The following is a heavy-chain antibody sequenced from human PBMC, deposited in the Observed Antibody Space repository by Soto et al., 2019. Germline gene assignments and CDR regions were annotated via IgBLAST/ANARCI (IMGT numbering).Heavy chain of an antibody. CDR2: MNPNSGNT. J-gene: IGHJ4*02. CDR1: GYTFTTYD. Sequence: ASVKVSCKTSGYTFTTYDINWVRQATGQGLEWMGWMNPNSGNTGYAQNFQGRVTMTRDTSVGTAYMELSSLTSEDTAVYFCARGYFHSSADSYNKEFDYWGQGTRVTVSS. D-gene: IGHD1-20*01. CDR3: ARGYFHSSADSYNKEFDY. V-gene: IGHV1-8*01.